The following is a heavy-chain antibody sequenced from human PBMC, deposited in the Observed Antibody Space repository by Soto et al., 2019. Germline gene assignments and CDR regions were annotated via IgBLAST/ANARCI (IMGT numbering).Heavy chain of an antibody. Sequence: QVQLQQWGAGLLKPSETLSLTCAVYGGSFSGYYWSWIRQPPGKGLEWMGEINHSGSTNYNPSLKSRVTISVDTSKNQFSLKLSSVTAADTAVYYCARVVHYDFWSGYHKYYFDYWGQGTLVTVSS. CDR1: GGSFSGYY. V-gene: IGHV4-34*01. D-gene: IGHD3-3*01. J-gene: IGHJ4*02. CDR2: INHSGST. CDR3: ARVVHYDFWSGYHKYYFDY.